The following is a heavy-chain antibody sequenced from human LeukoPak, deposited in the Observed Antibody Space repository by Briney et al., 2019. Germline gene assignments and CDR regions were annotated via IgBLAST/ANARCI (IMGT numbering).Heavy chain of an antibody. CDR2: INPSGGST. Sequence: GAAVEVSCKASGYTFTSYYMHWVRQAPGQGLEWMGIINPSGGSTSYAQNFQGRVTMTRDTPTSTVYMELSSLKSEDMAVYYCAIAATGTRFDYWGQGTLVTVSS. V-gene: IGHV1-46*01. CDR3: AIAATGTRFDY. J-gene: IGHJ4*02. D-gene: IGHD3-9*01. CDR1: GYTFTSYY.